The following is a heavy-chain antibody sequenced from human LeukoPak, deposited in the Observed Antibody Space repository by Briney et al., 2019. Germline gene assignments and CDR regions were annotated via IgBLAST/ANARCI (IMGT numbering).Heavy chain of an antibody. CDR1: GFTFSNYP. Sequence: GVSLRLSCAASGFTFSNYPMSWVRQIPGKGLEWVATISSSSDRTYYADTVRGRFTISRDNTKNTLYLQMNSLRADDTAVYYCAKDRSIYCSSSGCYLNWFDPWGQGALVTVSS. V-gene: IGHV3-23*01. J-gene: IGHJ5*02. D-gene: IGHD2-2*01. CDR2: ISSSSDRT. CDR3: AKDRSIYCSSSGCYLNWFDP.